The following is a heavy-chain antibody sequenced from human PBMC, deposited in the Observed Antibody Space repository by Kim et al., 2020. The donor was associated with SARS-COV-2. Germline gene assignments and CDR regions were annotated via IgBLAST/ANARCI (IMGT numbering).Heavy chain of an antibody. CDR2: IYYSGST. D-gene: IGHD3-3*01. Sequence: SETLSLTCTVSGGSISSGGYYWSWIRQHPGKGLEWIGYIYYSGSTYYNPSLKSRVTISVDTSKNQFSLKLSSVTAADTAVYYCARVARMTIFGVVNSAFGIWGQGTIVPVSS. CDR3: ARVARMTIFGVVNSAFGI. J-gene: IGHJ3*02. CDR1: GGSISSGGYY. V-gene: IGHV4-31*03.